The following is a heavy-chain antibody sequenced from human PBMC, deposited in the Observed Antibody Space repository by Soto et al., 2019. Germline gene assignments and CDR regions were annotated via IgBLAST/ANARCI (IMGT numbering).Heavy chain of an antibody. V-gene: IGHV3-9*01. CDR1: GFTFDDYA. J-gene: IGHJ4*02. CDR3: AKGHFGSMVATVRY. CDR2: ISWNSGSI. D-gene: IGHD5-12*01. Sequence: PGGSLRLSCAASGFTFDDYAMHWVRQAPGKGLEWVSGISWNSGSIGYADSVKGRFTISRDNAKNSLYLQMNSLRAEDTALYYCAKGHFGSMVATVRYWGQGTVVTVSS.